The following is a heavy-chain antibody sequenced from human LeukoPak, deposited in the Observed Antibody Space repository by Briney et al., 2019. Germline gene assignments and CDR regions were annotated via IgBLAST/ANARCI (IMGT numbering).Heavy chain of an antibody. J-gene: IGHJ4*02. CDR3: AGTTRWLAFDY. Sequence: TSETLSLTCTVSGGSISSYYWSWIRQPPGKGLEWIGYIYYSGSTNYNPSLKSRVTISVDTSKNQFSLNLSSVTAADTATYYCAGTTRWLAFDYWGQGILVTVSS. CDR2: IYYSGST. V-gene: IGHV4-59*01. CDR1: GGSISSYY. D-gene: IGHD5-12*01.